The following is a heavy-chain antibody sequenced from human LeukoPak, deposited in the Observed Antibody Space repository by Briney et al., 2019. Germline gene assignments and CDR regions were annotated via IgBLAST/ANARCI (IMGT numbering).Heavy chain of an antibody. J-gene: IGHJ4*02. CDR2: INSDGSRT. Sequence: GGSLRLSCAASGFTFSSYWMHWVPEAPGTGGGGVSRINSDGSRTSYADSVKGRFTISRDNAKNTLNLQMNSLRAEDTAVYYCARISSGWYSDYWGQGTLVTVSA. CDR1: GFTFSSYW. V-gene: IGHV3-74*01. D-gene: IGHD6-19*01. CDR3: ARISSGWYSDY.